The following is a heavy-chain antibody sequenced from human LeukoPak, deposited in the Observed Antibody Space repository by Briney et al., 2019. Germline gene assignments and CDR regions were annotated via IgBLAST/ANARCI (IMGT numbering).Heavy chain of an antibody. V-gene: IGHV3-21*01. CDR1: GFTFSSYS. D-gene: IGHD1-26*01. CDR3: ARDRSGSYCNY. CDR2: ISSSSSYI. Sequence: PGGSLRLSCAASGFTFSSYSMNWVRQAPGKGLEWVSSISSSSSYIYYADSVKGRFTISRDNAKNSLYLQMNSLRAEDAAVYYCARDRSGSYCNYWGQGTLVTVSS. J-gene: IGHJ4*02.